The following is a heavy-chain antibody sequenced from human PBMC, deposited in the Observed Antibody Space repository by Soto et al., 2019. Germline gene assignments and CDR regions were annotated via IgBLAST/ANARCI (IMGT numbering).Heavy chain of an antibody. CDR3: AGVTTTAAGSAMDV. CDR2: ISYDGSNK. V-gene: IGHV3-30-3*01. Sequence: QVQLVESGGGVVQPGRSLRLSCAASGFTFSNNAMDWVRQAPGKGLEWVAVISYDGSNKYIAESVKGRVTISRENTKKTQFLQTNSLRAEDTAVYYCAGVTTTAAGSAMDVWGQGTMVTVSS. D-gene: IGHD6-13*01. J-gene: IGHJ6*02. CDR1: GFTFSNNA.